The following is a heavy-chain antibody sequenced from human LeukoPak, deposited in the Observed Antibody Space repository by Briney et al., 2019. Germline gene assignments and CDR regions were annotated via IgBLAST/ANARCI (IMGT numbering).Heavy chain of an antibody. D-gene: IGHD3-10*01. J-gene: IGHJ4*02. CDR2: IYYSWST. CDR3: ARNYFGSGTYPFDY. CDR1: GGSISSSSYY. Sequence: SETLSLTCTVSGGSISSSSYYWGWIRQPPGKGLERIGSIYYSWSTYYNPSLKSRVTISVDKSKNQFSLKLSSVTAADTAVYYCARNYFGSGTYPFDYWGQGTLVTVSS. V-gene: IGHV4-39*07.